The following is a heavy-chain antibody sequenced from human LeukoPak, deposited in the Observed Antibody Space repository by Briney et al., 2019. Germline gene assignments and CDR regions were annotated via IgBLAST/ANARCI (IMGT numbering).Heavy chain of an antibody. Sequence: ASVNVSCKASGYTFTGYYMHWVRQAPGHGLEWMGWINPNSEGTNYARKFQGRVTMTRDTSISTAYMDLSRLRSDDTAVYYCARGVHSSSWKRPYYYYMDVWGKGTTVTISS. J-gene: IGHJ6*03. D-gene: IGHD6-13*01. V-gene: IGHV1-2*02. CDR2: INPNSEGT. CDR3: ARGVHSSSWKRPYYYYMDV. CDR1: GYTFTGYY.